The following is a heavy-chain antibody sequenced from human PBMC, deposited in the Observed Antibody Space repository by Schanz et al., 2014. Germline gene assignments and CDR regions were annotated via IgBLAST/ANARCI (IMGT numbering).Heavy chain of an antibody. J-gene: IGHJ4*02. CDR1: TFTFSSDW. V-gene: IGHV3-7*01. Sequence: EVQLAESGGGLVQPGGSLRLSCAASTFTFSSDWMSWVRQAPGKGLEWVSSFNDGGVNKYYADSVKGRFTISRDNSKNSLYLQMNSLRAEDTAVYYCARGGFGEVSYFDYWGQGTLVTVSS. CDR3: ARGGFGEVSYFDY. CDR2: FNDGGVNK. D-gene: IGHD3-10*01.